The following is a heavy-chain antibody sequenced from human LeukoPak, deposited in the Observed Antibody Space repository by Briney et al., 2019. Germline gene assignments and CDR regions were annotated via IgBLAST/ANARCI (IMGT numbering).Heavy chain of an antibody. CDR2: IIPIFGTA. CDR3: ARGTVVPAAIQHYYYGMDV. J-gene: IGHJ6*02. V-gene: IGHV1-69*13. D-gene: IGHD2-2*01. CDR1: VGIFSSYA. Sequence: GASVKVSCKTSVGIFSSYATNWVRQDPGQGLEWMGWIIPIFGTANYAQKFQGRVTITADESTSTAYMELSSLRSEDTAVYYCARGTVVPAAIQHYYYGMDVWGQGTTVTVSS.